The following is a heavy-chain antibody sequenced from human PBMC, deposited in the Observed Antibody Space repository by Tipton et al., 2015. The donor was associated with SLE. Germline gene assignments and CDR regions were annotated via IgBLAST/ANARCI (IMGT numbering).Heavy chain of an antibody. CDR3: ARDEATIAAAGNVDI. Sequence: LVQSGAEVKKPGASVKVSCKASGYTFTSYGISWVRQAPGQGPEWMGWISAYNGNTNYAQKLQGRVTMTTDTSTSTAYMELRSLRSDDTAVYYCARDEATIAAAGNVDIWGQGTMVTVSS. J-gene: IGHJ3*02. D-gene: IGHD6-13*01. CDR1: GYTFTSYG. V-gene: IGHV1-18*01. CDR2: ISAYNGNT.